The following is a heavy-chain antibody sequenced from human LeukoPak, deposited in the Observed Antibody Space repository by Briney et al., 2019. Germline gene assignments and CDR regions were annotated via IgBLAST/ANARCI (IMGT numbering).Heavy chain of an antibody. CDR1: GYSISNGYF. V-gene: IGHV4-38-2*02. CDR3: ARRRQWLVIDY. CDR2: IYHSGSI. D-gene: IGHD6-19*01. J-gene: IGHJ4*02. Sequence: PSETLSLTCTVSGYSISNGYFWGWIRQPPGKGLECIGTIYHSGSIYYNPSLKGRVTISVDTSKNQFSLKLSSVTAADTAVYYCARRRQWLVIDYWGQGTLVTVSP.